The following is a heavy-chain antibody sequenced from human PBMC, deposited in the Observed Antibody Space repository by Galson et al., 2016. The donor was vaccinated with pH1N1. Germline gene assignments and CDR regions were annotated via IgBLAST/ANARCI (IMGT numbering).Heavy chain of an antibody. J-gene: IGHJ4*02. V-gene: IGHV3-30*03. CDR2: ISFDGRNK. CDR3: ARERDGQGFDT. CDR1: GFTFGSYA. D-gene: IGHD5-24*01. Sequence: LSCAASGFTFGSYAMHWVRQAPGKGLEWVADISFDGRNKNYLDSVKGRFSISRDNSQNTLHLQVKGLRADDTAIYFCARERDGQGFDTWGQGTLVSVSS.